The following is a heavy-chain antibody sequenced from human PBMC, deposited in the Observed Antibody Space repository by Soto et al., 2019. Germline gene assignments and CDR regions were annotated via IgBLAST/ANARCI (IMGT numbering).Heavy chain of an antibody. V-gene: IGHV6-1*01. J-gene: IGHJ4*02. D-gene: IGHD3-16*01. Sequence: SQTLSRTCAISGDSVSSNSAAWNWIRQSPSRGLEWLGRTYYRSKWYNDYAVSVKSRFTISRDNAKNSLYLQMSSLRAEDTALYYCARHGGTPDLYFDYWGQGTPVTVSS. CDR1: GDSVSSNSAA. CDR3: ARHGGTPDLYFDY. CDR2: TYYRSKWYN.